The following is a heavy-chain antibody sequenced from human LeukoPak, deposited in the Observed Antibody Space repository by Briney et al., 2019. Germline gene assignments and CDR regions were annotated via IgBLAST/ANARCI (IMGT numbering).Heavy chain of an antibody. CDR2: VNSDGDNT. CDR1: GFSFSTYW. V-gene: IGHV3-74*01. CDR3: VADLTVDTTLDR. Sequence: GGSLRLSCAASGFSFSTYWMHWVRHAPGKGLVWGSRVNSDGDNTAYADSVKGGFTISRDNAKNTLYLQMNSLTAEDTAVYYCVADLTVDTTLDRWGQGTMVAVSS. D-gene: IGHD5-18*01. J-gene: IGHJ5*02.